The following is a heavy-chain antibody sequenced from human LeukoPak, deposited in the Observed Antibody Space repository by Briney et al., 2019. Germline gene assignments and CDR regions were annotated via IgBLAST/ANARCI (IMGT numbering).Heavy chain of an antibody. CDR3: ARWYSGGWYTDYYYYYGMDV. CDR1: GGSISGYY. J-gene: IGHJ6*02. Sequence: SETLSLTCTVSGGSISGYYWSWIRQPPGKGLEWIGYIYSSGTTNYNPSLKSQITISLDTSKNQFSLKLSSVTAADTAVYYCARWYSGGWYTDYYYYYGMDVWGQGTTVTVSS. CDR2: IYSSGTT. D-gene: IGHD6-19*01. V-gene: IGHV4-59*12.